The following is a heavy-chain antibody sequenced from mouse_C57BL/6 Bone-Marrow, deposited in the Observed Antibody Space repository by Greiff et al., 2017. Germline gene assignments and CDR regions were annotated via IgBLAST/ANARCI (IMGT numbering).Heavy chain of an antibody. V-gene: IGHV1-75*01. D-gene: IGHD1-1*01. CDR1: GYTFTDYY. CDR3: ADYGSSYDWYFDV. CDR2: IFPGSGST. Sequence: VKLMESGPELVKPGASVKISCKASGYTFTDYYINWVKQRPGQGLEWIGWIFPGSGSTYYNEKFKGKATLTVDKSSSTAYMLLSSLTSEDSAVYCCADYGSSYDWYFDVWGTGTTVTVSS. J-gene: IGHJ1*03.